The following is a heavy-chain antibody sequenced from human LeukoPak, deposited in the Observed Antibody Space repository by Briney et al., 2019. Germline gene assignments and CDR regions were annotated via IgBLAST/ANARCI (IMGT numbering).Heavy chain of an antibody. CDR2: ISGSGGST. J-gene: IGHJ2*01. V-gene: IGHV3-23*01. Sequence: GGSLRLSCAASGFTFSSYAMSWVRQAPGKGLEWVSAISGSGGSTYYADSVKGRFTISRDNSKNTLYLQMNSLRAEDTAVYYCAKVRKGSGWYGVRYFDLWGRGTLVTVSS. CDR3: AKVRKGSGWYGVRYFDL. D-gene: IGHD6-19*01. CDR1: GFTFSSYA.